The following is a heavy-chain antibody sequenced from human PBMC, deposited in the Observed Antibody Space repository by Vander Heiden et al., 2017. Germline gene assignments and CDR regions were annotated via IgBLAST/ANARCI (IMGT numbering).Heavy chain of an antibody. CDR2: INPSGGST. V-gene: IGHV1-46*03. CDR1: GYTFTSYF. J-gene: IGHJ4*02. Sequence: QVQLVQSGAEVKNPGASVKLSCKASGYTFTSYFMHWVRQAPGQGLEWMGIINPSGGSTTYAQKFQGRVTMTRDTSTRTVYMELSSLRSEDSAVYYCARGFGSDWPDFECYWGQGTLVSVSS. CDR3: ARGFGSDWPDFECY. D-gene: IGHD6-19*01.